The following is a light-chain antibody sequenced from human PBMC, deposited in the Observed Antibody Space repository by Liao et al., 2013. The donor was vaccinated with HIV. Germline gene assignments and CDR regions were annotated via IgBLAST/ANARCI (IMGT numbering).Light chain of an antibody. CDR1: GLGDKF. CDR2: EDS. J-gene: IGLJ3*02. Sequence: SFDLTQPPSMAVSAGQTATITCSGQGLGDKFTCWFQQRPGQSPIMIIYEDSKRPSGIPERFSASNSGDTATLTISGTLPSDEAEYFCQTWDGSTVFGGGTKLTVL. V-gene: IGLV3-1*01. CDR3: QTWDGSTV.